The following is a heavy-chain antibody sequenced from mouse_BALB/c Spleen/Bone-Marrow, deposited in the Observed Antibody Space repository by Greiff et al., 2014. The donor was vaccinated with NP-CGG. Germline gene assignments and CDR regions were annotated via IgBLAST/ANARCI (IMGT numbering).Heavy chain of an antibody. V-gene: IGHV14-3*02. J-gene: IGHJ2*01. Sequence: EVQLVESGAELVKPGASVKLSCTASGFNIKDTYMHWVKQRPEQGLEWIGRIDPANGNTKYDPKFQGKATITADTSSNTAYLQLSSLTSEDTAVYYCARYYCGSSYFDYWGQGTTLTVSS. CDR1: GFNIKDTY. CDR3: ARYYCGSSYFDY. CDR2: IDPANGNT. D-gene: IGHD1-1*01.